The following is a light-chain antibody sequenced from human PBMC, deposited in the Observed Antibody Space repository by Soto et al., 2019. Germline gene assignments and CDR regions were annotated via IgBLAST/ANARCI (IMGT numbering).Light chain of an antibody. V-gene: IGLV2-14*03. CDR3: AAWDDSLSGVV. CDR1: SSDVGGYNF. Sequence: QSALTQPASVFGSPGQSITFSCTGTSSDVGGYNFVSWYQQHPGKAPKLMIYEVSSRPSGVSNRFSGSKSGNTASLTISGLQPEDEADYYCAAWDDSLSGVVFGGGTKLTVL. J-gene: IGLJ2*01. CDR2: EVS.